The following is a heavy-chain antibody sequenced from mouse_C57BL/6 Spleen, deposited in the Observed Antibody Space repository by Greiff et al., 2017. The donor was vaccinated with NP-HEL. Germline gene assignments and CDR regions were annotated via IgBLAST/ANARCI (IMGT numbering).Heavy chain of an antibody. D-gene: IGHD4-1*01. CDR1: GFTFSDYY. CDR2: ISNGGGST. J-gene: IGHJ1*03. V-gene: IGHV5-12*01. Sequence: DVKLVESGGGLVQPGGSLKLSCAASGFTFSDYYMYWVRQTPEKRLEWVAYISNGGGSTYYPDTVKGRFTISRDNAKNTLYLQMSRLKSEDTAMYYCARHGTRRYFDVGGTGTTVTVSS. CDR3: ARHGTRRYFDV.